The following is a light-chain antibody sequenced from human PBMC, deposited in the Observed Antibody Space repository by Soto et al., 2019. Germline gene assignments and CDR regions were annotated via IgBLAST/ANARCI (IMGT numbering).Light chain of an antibody. CDR1: SSNIGSNT. CDR2: SNN. J-gene: IGLJ1*01. CDR3: AAWDDSLNGYV. V-gene: IGLV1-44*01. Sequence: QSVLTQPPSASGTPGQRVTLSCSGSSSNIGSNTVNWYQQLPGTAPKLLIYSNNQRPSGVPDRWSGSKSGTSASLAISGLQSEDEADYYCAAWDDSLNGYVFGTGTKLTVL.